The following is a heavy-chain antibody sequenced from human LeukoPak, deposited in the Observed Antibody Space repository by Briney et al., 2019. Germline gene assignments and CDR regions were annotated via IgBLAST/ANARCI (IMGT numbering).Heavy chain of an antibody. Sequence: PGGSLRLSCAASGFSFRSYEMKWVRQAPEKGLEWVSYISSTGSTIYYADSVKGRFTISRDNAKESLYLEMNSLRVEDTAVYYCVRDGGFPGTTGTYEIWGQGTMVSVSP. V-gene: IGHV3-48*03. CDR1: GFSFRSYE. CDR2: ISSTGSTI. J-gene: IGHJ3*02. CDR3: VRDGGFPGTTGTYEI. D-gene: IGHD1-7*01.